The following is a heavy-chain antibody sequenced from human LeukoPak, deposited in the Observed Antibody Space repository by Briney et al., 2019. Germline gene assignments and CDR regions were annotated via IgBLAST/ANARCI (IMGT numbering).Heavy chain of an antibody. D-gene: IGHD3-22*01. CDR2: ISAYNGNT. J-gene: IGHJ3*02. Sequence: ASVKVSCKASGYTFTSYGISWVRQAPGQGLEWMGWISAYNGNTNYAQKLQGRVTMTTDTSTRTAYMELRSLRSDDTAVYYCAREVYYYDSSGYGGNGAFDIWGQGTMVTVSS. CDR1: GYTFTSYG. V-gene: IGHV1-18*01. CDR3: AREVYYYDSSGYGGNGAFDI.